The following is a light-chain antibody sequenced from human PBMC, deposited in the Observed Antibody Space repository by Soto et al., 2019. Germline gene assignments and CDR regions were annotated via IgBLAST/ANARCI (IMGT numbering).Light chain of an antibody. CDR2: EVT. CDR3: SSYTSSTTWV. CDR1: SSDVGGYNH. J-gene: IGLJ3*02. V-gene: IGLV2-14*01. Sequence: QSALTQPASVSGSPGQSITISCTGTSSDVGGYNHVSWFQQHPGKAPKLMIYEVTNRPSGVSNRFSGSKSGNTASLSISGLQAEDEADYFCSSYTSSTTWVFGGGTKGTVL.